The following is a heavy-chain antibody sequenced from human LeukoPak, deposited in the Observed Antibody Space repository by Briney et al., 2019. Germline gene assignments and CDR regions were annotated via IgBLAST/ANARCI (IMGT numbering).Heavy chain of an antibody. J-gene: IGHJ6*02. CDR1: GFTFRTYA. Sequence: PGGSLRLSCAGSGFTFRTYAMGWVRQAPGKGLEWVSSINSGGDDTYYADSVKGRFTISGDNFKNTLYLQMNSLRAEDTAVYYCVKPPRLSIIRGEGMDVWGQGTTVTVSS. V-gene: IGHV3-23*01. CDR3: VKPPRLSIIRGEGMDV. D-gene: IGHD3-10*01. CDR2: INSGGDDT.